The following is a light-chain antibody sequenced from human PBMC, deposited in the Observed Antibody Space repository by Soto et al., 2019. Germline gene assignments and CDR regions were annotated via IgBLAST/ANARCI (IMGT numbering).Light chain of an antibody. Sequence: EIALTQSPSTLSSSAGERATLSWGASQSVSSYLAWYQQKPGQAPRLLIYDASNRATGIPARFSGSGYGTDFNLTISSLEPEDFAVYYCQQRSNWPITFGQGTRLEIK. V-gene: IGKV3-11*01. J-gene: IGKJ5*01. CDR2: DAS. CDR1: QSVSSY. CDR3: QQRSNWPIT.